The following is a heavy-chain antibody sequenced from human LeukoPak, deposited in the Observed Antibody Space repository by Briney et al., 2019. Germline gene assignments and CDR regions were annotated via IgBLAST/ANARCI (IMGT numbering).Heavy chain of an antibody. CDR2: IYYSGST. V-gene: IGHV4-59*01. CDR1: GGSISSYY. D-gene: IGHD5-12*01. Sequence: NSSETLSLTCTVSGGSISSYYWSWIRQPPGKGLEWIGYIYYSGSTNYNPSLKSRVTISVDTSKNQFSLKLSSVTAADTAVYYCARGPSGYHNTGGQGTLVTVSS. J-gene: IGHJ4*02. CDR3: ARGPSGYHNT.